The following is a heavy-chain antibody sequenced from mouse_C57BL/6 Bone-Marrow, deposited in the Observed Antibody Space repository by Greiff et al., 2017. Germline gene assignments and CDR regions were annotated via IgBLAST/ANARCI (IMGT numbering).Heavy chain of an antibody. V-gene: IGHV1-55*01. Sequence: QVQLKQPGAELVKPGASVKMSCKASGYTFTSYWITWVKQRPGQGLEWIGDIYPGSGSTNYNEKFKSKATLTVDTSSSTAYMQLSSLTSEDSAVYYCASKIYDGYYGNYFDYWGQGTTLSLL. D-gene: IGHD2-3*01. CDR1: GYTFTSYW. J-gene: IGHJ2*01. CDR3: ASKIYDGYYGNYFDY. CDR2: IYPGSGST.